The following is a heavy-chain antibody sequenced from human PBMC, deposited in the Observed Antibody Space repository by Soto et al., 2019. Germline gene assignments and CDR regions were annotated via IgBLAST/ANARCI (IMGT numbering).Heavy chain of an antibody. V-gene: IGHV4-30-4*01. CDR3: ASRAFWSGYYYQYDY. J-gene: IGHJ4*02. CDR1: GGSISRGDYY. D-gene: IGHD3-3*01. Sequence: SETLSLTCTVSGGSISRGDYYWSWIRQPPGKGLEWIGYIYYSGSTYYNPSLKSRVTISVDTSKNQFSLKLSSVTAADTAVYYCASRAFWSGYYYQYDYWGQGTLVTVSS. CDR2: IYYSGST.